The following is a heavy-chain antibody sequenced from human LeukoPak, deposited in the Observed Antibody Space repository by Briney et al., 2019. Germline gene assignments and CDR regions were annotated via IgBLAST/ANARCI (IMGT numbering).Heavy chain of an antibody. CDR3: AGDRAYPNDVFNI. J-gene: IGHJ3*02. CDR2: INSDGSST. V-gene: IGHV3-74*01. Sequence: GGSLRLSRAASGFTFSSYWMHWVRQAPGKGLVWVSRINSDGSSTSYADSVKGRFTISRDTAKNTLYLHMNSLRDEDTALYYCAGDRAYPNDVFNIWGQGTMITVS. D-gene: IGHD2-21*01. CDR1: GFTFSSYW.